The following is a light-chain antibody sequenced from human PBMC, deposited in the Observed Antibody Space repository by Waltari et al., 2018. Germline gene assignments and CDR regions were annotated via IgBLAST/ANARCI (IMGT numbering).Light chain of an antibody. CDR3: CSYAGSSVL. CDR2: EGS. Sequence: QSALTQPASVSGSPGQSITISCTGTSSDVGSYNLVSWYQQHPGKAPKLIIYEGSKRPSGVSNRCSGSKSGNTASLTISGLQAEDEADYYCCSYAGSSVLFGGGTKLTVL. CDR1: SSDVGSYNL. J-gene: IGLJ2*01. V-gene: IGLV2-23*01.